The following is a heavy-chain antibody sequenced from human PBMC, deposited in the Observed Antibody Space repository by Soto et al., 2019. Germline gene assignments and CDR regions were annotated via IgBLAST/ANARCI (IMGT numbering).Heavy chain of an antibody. CDR3: ATDYKDIVLTLYAVFDY. Sequence: GGSLRLSCAASGFTFSSNSMNWVRQAPGKGLEWVSSISSRSSYIYYADSVKGRFTISRDNAKNSLYLQMNSLRAEDTAVYYCATDYKDIVLTLYAVFDYWGQGTLVTVSS. CDR2: ISSRSSYI. J-gene: IGHJ4*02. CDR1: GFTFSSNS. D-gene: IGHD2-8*01. V-gene: IGHV3-21*01.